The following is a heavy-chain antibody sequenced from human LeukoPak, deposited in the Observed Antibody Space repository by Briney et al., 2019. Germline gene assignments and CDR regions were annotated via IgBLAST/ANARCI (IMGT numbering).Heavy chain of an antibody. Sequence: GASVKVSCKASGYTFTDRYIHWVRQAPGQGLEWMGWINPDSGDTYYTQKFQGRITMTRDTSISTVYMELTRLTSDDTAVYYCARENIIGGIVDGEDYWSQGTLVTVSS. J-gene: IGHJ4*02. D-gene: IGHD3-16*01. CDR2: INPDSGDT. V-gene: IGHV1-2*02. CDR3: ARENIIGGIVDGEDY. CDR1: GYTFTDRY.